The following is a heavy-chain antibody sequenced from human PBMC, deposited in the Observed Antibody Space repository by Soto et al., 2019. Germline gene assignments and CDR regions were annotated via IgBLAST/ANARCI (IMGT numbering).Heavy chain of an antibody. V-gene: IGHV3-64*01. CDR1: GFTFSSYA. J-gene: IGHJ3*02. CDR3: AXXMGHYDYVWGSYAFDI. Sequence: EVQLVESGGGLVQPGGSLRLSCAASGFTFSSYAMHWVRQAPGKGLEYVSAISSNGGSTYYANSVKGRFTISRDNSKNTLYLQXRXXRAEDMAVYYCAXXMGHYDYVWGSYAFDIWGQGTMVTV. CDR2: ISSNGGST. D-gene: IGHD3-16*01.